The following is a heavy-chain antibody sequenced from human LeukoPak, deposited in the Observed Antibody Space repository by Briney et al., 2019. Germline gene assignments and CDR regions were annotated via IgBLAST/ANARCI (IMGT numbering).Heavy chain of an antibody. CDR2: IYHSGST. J-gene: IGHJ6*03. V-gene: IGHV4-38-2*01. D-gene: IGHD3-22*01. CDR3: TSQSVVISYYYYYMHV. Sequence: SETLSLTCAVSGYSISSGYYWGWIRQPPGKGLEWIGSIYHSGSTYYNPSLRSRVTISVDTSKNQFSLKLSSVTAADTVVYYWTSQSVVISYYYYYMHVRGKATTVTLSS. CDR1: GYSISSGYY.